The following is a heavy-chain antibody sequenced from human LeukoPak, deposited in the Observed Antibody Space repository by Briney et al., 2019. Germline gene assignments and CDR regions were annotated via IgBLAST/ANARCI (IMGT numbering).Heavy chain of an antibody. D-gene: IGHD2-15*01. J-gene: IGHJ3*02. CDR2: ISSSSSYI. CDR3: ARYCSGGSCYRDDAFDI. Sequence: GGSLRLSCAASGFTFSSYSMNWVRQAPGKGLEWVSSISSSSSYIYYADSVKGRFTISRDNAKNSLYLQMNSLRAEDTAVYYCARYCSGGSCYRDDAFDIWGQGTMVTVSS. CDR1: GFTFSSYS. V-gene: IGHV3-21*01.